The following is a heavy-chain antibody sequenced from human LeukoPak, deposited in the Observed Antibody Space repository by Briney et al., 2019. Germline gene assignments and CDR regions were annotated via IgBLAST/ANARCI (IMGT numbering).Heavy chain of an antibody. D-gene: IGHD2-2*01. CDR1: GFTFSSYA. CDR2: ISYDGSNK. CDR3: ARASEPIPAAHSYYFDY. J-gene: IGHJ4*02. Sequence: GGSLRLSCAASGFTFSSYAMHWVRQAPGKGLEWVAVISYDGSNKYYADSVKGRFTISRDNSKNTLYLQMNSLRAEDTAVYYCARASEPIPAAHSYYFDYWGQGTLVTVSS. V-gene: IGHV3-30-3*01.